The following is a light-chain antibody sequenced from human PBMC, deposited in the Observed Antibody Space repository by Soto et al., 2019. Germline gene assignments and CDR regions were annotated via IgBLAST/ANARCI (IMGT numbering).Light chain of an antibody. CDR1: SSDVGGYDY. J-gene: IGLJ2*01. CDR3: SSYTSSSTLVV. CDR2: EVS. Sequence: ALTQPASVSGSPGQSITISCTGTSSDVGGYDYVSWYQQHPGKAPKLMIYEVSNRPSGVSNRFSGSKSGNTASLTISGLQAEDEADYYCSSYTSSSTLVVFGGGTQLTVL. V-gene: IGLV2-14*01.